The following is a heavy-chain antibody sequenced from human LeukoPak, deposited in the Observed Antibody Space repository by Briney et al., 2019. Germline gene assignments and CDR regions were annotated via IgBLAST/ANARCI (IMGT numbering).Heavy chain of an antibody. J-gene: IGHJ4*02. V-gene: IGHV3-64D*06. Sequence: PGGSLRLSCSASGFTFSNYAMHWVRQAPGKGLEYVSAINSHGGNTFYADSVKGRFTISRDNSKNTLFLQMSSLRPEDTAVFYCVRRTGNYFDYWGQGTLVTVSS. CDR3: VRRTGNYFDY. CDR1: GFTFSNYA. CDR2: INSHGGNT. D-gene: IGHD3/OR15-3a*01.